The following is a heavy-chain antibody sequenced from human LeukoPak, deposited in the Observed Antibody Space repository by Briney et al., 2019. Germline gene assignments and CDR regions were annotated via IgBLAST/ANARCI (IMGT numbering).Heavy chain of an antibody. CDR2: IYDRGST. J-gene: IGHJ6*02. CDR1: GSSISSYY. Sequence: SGTLALTWRGSGSSISSYYWSWIRQPPGKGVEGGGYIYDRGSTNYNPSLKSRVTISVHTSKNQFSLKLSSVTAADTAVYYCARDRPIAVAGTDYYGMDVWGQGTTVTVSS. CDR3: ARDRPIAVAGTDYYGMDV. V-gene: IGHV4-59*01. D-gene: IGHD6-19*01.